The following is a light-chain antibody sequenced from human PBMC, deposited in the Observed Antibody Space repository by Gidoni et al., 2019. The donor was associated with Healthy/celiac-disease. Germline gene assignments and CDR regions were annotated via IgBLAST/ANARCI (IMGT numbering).Light chain of an antibody. CDR2: GKN. Sequence: SSELTQDPAVSVALGQTVRITCQGDSLRSYYASWYQQKPRQAPVLVIYGKNNRPSGIPDRFSGTSSGNTASLTITGAQAEDEADYYCTSRDSSGNHVVFGGGTKLTVL. CDR3: TSRDSSGNHVV. V-gene: IGLV3-19*01. J-gene: IGLJ2*01. CDR1: SLRSYY.